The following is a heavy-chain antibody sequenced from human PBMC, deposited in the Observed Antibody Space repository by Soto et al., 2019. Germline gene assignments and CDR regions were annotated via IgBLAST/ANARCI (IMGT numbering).Heavy chain of an antibody. Sequence: PGGSLRLSCEASGFRFHDYAMHWVRQAPGKGLEWVSAISGSGGSTYYADSVKGRFTISRDNSKNTLYLQTNSLRAEDTAVYYCAKTYGGNPHDAFDIWGQGTMVTVSS. V-gene: IGHV3-23*01. CDR1: GFRFHDYA. CDR2: ISGSGGST. D-gene: IGHD2-15*01. CDR3: AKTYGGNPHDAFDI. J-gene: IGHJ3*02.